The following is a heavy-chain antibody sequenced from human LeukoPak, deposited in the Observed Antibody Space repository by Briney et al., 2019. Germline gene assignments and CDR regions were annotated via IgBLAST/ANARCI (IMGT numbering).Heavy chain of an antibody. CDR1: GFTFSNFW. CDR2: INAGNGDT. CDR3: ARDLDGYNFLDY. J-gene: IGHJ4*02. Sequence: GGSLRLSCAASGFTFSNFWISWVRQAPGQRLEWMGWINAGNGDTKYSQEFQGRVTITRDTSASTAYMELSSLRSEDTAVYYCARDLDGYNFLDYWGQGTLVTVSS. D-gene: IGHD5-24*01. V-gene: IGHV1-3*01.